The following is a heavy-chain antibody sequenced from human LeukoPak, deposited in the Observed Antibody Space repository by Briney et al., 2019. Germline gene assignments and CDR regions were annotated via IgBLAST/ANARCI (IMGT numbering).Heavy chain of an antibody. CDR1: GFTFSRSS. CDR3: VKGKDYHVDY. CDR2: ISSGSSYI. V-gene: IGHV3-21*01. J-gene: IGHJ4*02. Sequence: GGSLRLSCAASGFTFSRSSMNWVRQAPGKGLEWVSSISSGSSYIYYADSVKGRFTISRDNSKNTLHLQMNSLRSEDTAVYYCVKGKDYHVDYWGQGTLVAVPS. D-gene: IGHD4-11*01.